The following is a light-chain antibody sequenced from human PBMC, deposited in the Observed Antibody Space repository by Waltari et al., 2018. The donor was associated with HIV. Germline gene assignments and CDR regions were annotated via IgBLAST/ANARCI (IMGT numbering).Light chain of an antibody. V-gene: IGKV3-20*01. CDR3: QQFGSSPPYT. J-gene: IGKJ2*01. Sequence: EIVLTQSPGTLSLSPGERATLSCRASQSVSSSYLAWYQQKPGQAPRLLIYGASSRATCIPDRCSGSGSGTDFTLTISRLEPEDFAVYYCQQFGSSPPYTFGQGTKLEIK. CDR1: QSVSSSY. CDR2: GAS.